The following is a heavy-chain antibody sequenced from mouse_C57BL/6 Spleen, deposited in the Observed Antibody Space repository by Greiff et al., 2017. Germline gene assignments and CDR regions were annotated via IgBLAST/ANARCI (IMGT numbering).Heavy chain of an antibody. J-gene: IGHJ3*01. CDR3: ARTVYYGSSYPAWFAY. D-gene: IGHD1-1*01. Sequence: QVQLKQPGAELVKPGASVKMSCKASGYTFTSYWITWVKQRPGQGLEWIGDIYPGSGSTNYNEKFKSKATLPVDTSSSTAYMQLSSLTSEDSAVYYCARTVYYGSSYPAWFAYWGQGTLVTVSA. CDR1: GYTFTSYW. V-gene: IGHV1-55*01. CDR2: IYPGSGST.